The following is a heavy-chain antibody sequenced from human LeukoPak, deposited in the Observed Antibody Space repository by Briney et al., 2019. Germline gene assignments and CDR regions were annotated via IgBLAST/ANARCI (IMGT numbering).Heavy chain of an antibody. CDR1: GFTFSTYS. CDR2: ISGSSSII. J-gene: IGHJ3*02. Sequence: GGSLRLSCAASGFTFSTYSMNWVRQAPGKGLEWVSYISGSSSIIYYADSVKGRLTISRDNAKNSLYLQMNSLRDEDTAVYYRARDRGRVFDIWGQGTMVTVSS. V-gene: IGHV3-48*02. D-gene: IGHD3-10*01. CDR3: ARDRGRVFDI.